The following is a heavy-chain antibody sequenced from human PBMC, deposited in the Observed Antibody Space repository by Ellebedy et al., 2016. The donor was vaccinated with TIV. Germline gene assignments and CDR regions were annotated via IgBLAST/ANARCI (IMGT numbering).Heavy chain of an antibody. CDR2: INHSGST. D-gene: IGHD3-3*01. Sequence: MPSETLSLTCAVYGGSFSGYYWNWIRQPPGKGLEWIGEINHSGSTNYNPSLKSRVTISVDTSKNQSSLKLSSVTAADTAVYYCARGRRFFYYYGMDVWGQGTTVTVSS. CDR3: ARGRRFFYYYGMDV. CDR1: GGSFSGYY. J-gene: IGHJ6*02. V-gene: IGHV4-34*01.